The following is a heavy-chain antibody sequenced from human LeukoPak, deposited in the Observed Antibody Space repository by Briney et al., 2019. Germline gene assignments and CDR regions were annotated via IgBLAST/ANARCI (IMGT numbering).Heavy chain of an antibody. V-gene: IGHV4-59*01. CDR2: IYYSGST. Sequence: SETLSLTCTVSGDSISSYYWSWIRQPPGKGLECIGYIYYSGSTNYNPSLKSRVTISVDTSKNQFSLKLSSVTAADTAVYYCARGGSEEREDIVVVPAAMRDYYYYYMDVWGKGTTVTVSS. J-gene: IGHJ6*03. D-gene: IGHD2-2*01. CDR3: ARGGSEEREDIVVVPAAMRDYYYYYMDV. CDR1: GDSISSYY.